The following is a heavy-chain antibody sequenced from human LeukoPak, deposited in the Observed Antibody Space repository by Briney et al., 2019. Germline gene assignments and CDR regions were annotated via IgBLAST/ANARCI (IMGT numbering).Heavy chain of an antibody. CDR3: AREYSSSSGRCFDS. V-gene: IGHV3-48*03. CDR1: GFTFSSYE. CDR2: ISSSSSI. D-gene: IGHD6-6*01. J-gene: IGHJ4*02. Sequence: PGGSLRLSCAAPGFTFSSYEMNWVRQAPGKGLEWVSYISSSSSIYYGDSVKGRFTMSRDNAKNSLYLQMNSLRAEDTAVYYCAREYSSSSGRCFDSWGQGTLVTVSS.